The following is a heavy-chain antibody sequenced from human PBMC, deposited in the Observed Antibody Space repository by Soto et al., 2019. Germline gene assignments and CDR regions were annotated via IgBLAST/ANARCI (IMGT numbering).Heavy chain of an antibody. V-gene: IGHV5-10-1*01. CDR1: GYSFTSYW. J-gene: IGHJ5*02. CDR3: ARLPPPVVINNWFDP. Sequence: EVQLVQSGAEVKKPGESLRISCKGSGYSFTSYWISWVRQMPGKGLEWMGRIDPSDSYTNYSPSFQGHVTISADKSIXTAYLQWSSLKASDTAMYYCARLPPPVVINNWFDPWGQGTLVTVSS. D-gene: IGHD3-22*01. CDR2: IDPSDSYT.